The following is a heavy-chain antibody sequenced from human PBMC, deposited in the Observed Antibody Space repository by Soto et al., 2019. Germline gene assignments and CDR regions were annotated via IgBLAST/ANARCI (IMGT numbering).Heavy chain of an antibody. Sequence: GSGPTLVNPTQTRTLTCNFSGCALDSNAGGVGWLRQPPGKARECLALIYWDGDKRYNPSLTNRVIITKDTSKNKVVLTMPDMAPADTVTSFCAHFIFGVTFVRGVTFDHLGQGVLVTVSS. J-gene: IGHJ4*02. CDR2: IYWDGDK. CDR1: GCALDSNAGG. CDR3: AHFIFGVTFVRGVTFDH. V-gene: IGHV2-5*02. D-gene: IGHD3-10*01.